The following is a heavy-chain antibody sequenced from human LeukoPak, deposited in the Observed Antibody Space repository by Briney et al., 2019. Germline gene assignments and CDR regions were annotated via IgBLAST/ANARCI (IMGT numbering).Heavy chain of an antibody. CDR1: GFTFSSYW. Sequence: GGSLRLSCAASGFTFSSYWMSWVRQAPGKGLEWVANIKQDGSEKYYVDSVKGRFTISRDNAKNSLYLQMNSLRAEDTAVYYCALTNQDVVVPAATSGPYYYYYMDVWGKGTTVTVSS. CDR3: ALTNQDVVVPAATSGPYYYYYMDV. J-gene: IGHJ6*03. D-gene: IGHD2-2*01. CDR2: IKQDGSEK. V-gene: IGHV3-7*01.